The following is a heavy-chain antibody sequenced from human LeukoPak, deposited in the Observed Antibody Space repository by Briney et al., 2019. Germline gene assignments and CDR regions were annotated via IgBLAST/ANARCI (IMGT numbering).Heavy chain of an antibody. CDR2: ISGSGGST. J-gene: IGHJ4*02. D-gene: IGHD3-10*01. Sequence: PGGSLRLSCAASGFNFSSYAMNWVRQAPGKGLEWVSVISGSGGSTYYVDSVKGRFTISRDNAKSSLYLQMNSLRADDTAVYYCARGGGNFDYWGQGTLVTVSS. V-gene: IGHV3-23*01. CDR1: GFNFSSYA. CDR3: ARGGGNFDY.